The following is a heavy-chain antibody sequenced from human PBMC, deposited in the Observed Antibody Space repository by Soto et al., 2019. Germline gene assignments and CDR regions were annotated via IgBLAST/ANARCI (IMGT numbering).Heavy chain of an antibody. CDR2: IYWNDDR. D-gene: IGHD3-3*01. J-gene: IGHJ4*02. Sequence: QITLKESGPALVKPTQPLTLACTFSGFSGDASNSGGGVGWIRQPPGKALERLALIYWNDDRRYSPSLKSRLAVTKDTSKTQVVLKMTNMDPVDTATYYCVHSLRIKIFGVAQWVFDSWGQGALVTVSS. CDR3: VHSLRIKIFGVAQWVFDS. V-gene: IGHV2-5*01. CDR1: GFSGDASNSGGG.